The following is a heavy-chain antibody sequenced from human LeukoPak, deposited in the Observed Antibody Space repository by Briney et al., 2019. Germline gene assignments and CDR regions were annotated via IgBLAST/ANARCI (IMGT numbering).Heavy chain of an antibody. Sequence: GASVKVSCKASGYTFTGYYMHWVRQAPGQGLEWMGWINSNSGGTNYAQKFQGRVTMTRDTSISTAYMELSRLRSDDTAVYYCARDLRLLPRSYYFDYWGQGTLVTVSS. D-gene: IGHD2-15*01. V-gene: IGHV1-2*02. J-gene: IGHJ4*02. CDR1: GYTFTGYY. CDR2: INSNSGGT. CDR3: ARDLRLLPRSYYFDY.